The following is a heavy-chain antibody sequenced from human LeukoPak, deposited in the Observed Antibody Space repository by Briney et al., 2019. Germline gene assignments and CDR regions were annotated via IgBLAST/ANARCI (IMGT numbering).Heavy chain of an antibody. Sequence: SETLSLTCTVSGGSISSYYWSWIRQPPGKGLEWIGYIYYSGSTNYNPSLKSRVTISVDTSKNQFSLKLSSVTAADTAVYYCARERWYSSGWFRDYWGQGTLVTVSS. D-gene: IGHD6-19*01. J-gene: IGHJ4*02. CDR2: IYYSGST. CDR3: ARERWYSSGWFRDY. CDR1: GGSISSYY. V-gene: IGHV4-59*12.